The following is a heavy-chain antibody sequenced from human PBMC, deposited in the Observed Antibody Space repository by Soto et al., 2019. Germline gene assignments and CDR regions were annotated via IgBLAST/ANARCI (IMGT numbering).Heavy chain of an antibody. CDR3: ARDVYSSGPFDP. CDR2: INPNSGGT. Sequence: GASVKVSCKASGYTFTGYYMHWVRQAPGQGLEWMGWINPNSGGTNYAQKVQGRVTITADKSTSTAYMELSSLRSEDTAVYYCARDVYSSGPFDPWGQGTLVTVSS. V-gene: IGHV1-2*02. CDR1: GYTFTGYY. J-gene: IGHJ5*02. D-gene: IGHD6-19*01.